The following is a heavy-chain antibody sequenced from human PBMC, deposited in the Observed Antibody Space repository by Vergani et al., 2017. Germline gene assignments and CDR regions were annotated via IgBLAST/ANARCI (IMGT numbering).Heavy chain of an antibody. CDR3: AKGVFGGVKQYGMDV. Sequence: QVQLVESGGGVVQPGGSLRLSCAASGFTFSSYGMHWVRQAPGKGLEWVAFIRYDGSNKYYAESVKGRFTISRDNSKNTLYLQMNSLRAEATAVYYCAKGVFGGVKQYGMDVWGQGTTVTVSS. J-gene: IGHJ6*02. V-gene: IGHV3-30*02. D-gene: IGHD3-10*01. CDR1: GFTFSSYG. CDR2: IRYDGSNK.